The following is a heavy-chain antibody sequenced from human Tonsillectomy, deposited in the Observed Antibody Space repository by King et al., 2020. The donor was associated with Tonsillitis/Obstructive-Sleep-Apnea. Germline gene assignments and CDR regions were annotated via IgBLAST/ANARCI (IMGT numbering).Heavy chain of an antibody. V-gene: IGHV3-30*04. CDR3: ASSWGPRGAFAY. CDR2: MSHDGSKK. J-gene: IGHJ4*02. D-gene: IGHD3-10*01. Sequence: HVQMVESGGGVVQPGRSLRLSCASSGFTFSSYAMNWVRQAPGQGLEWVAVMSHDGSKKYYAGSVMGRFSISRDNSKNTLYLQMNSLRVEDTAVYYCASSWGPRGAFAYWGQGILVTVSS. CDR1: GFTFSSYA.